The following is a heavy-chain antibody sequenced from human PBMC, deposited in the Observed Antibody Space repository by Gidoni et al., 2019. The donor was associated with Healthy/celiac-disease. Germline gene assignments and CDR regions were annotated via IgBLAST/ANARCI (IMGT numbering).Heavy chain of an antibody. V-gene: IGHV3-49*03. J-gene: IGHJ4*02. CDR3: SLSGY. CDR1: GFNFGDYA. Sequence: EVQLVESGGGLVQPGRSLRLSCTASGFNFGDYAMSWFRQAPGKGLEWVGFIRRKAYGGTTEYAASVKGRFTISRDDSKSTAYLQMNSLKTEDTAVSYCSLSGYWGQGTLVTVSS. CDR2: IRRKAYGGTT. D-gene: IGHD3-3*02.